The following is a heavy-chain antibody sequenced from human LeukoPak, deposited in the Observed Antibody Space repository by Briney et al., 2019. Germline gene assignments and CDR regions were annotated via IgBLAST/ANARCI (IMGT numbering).Heavy chain of an antibody. V-gene: IGHV3-30*02. CDR3: AKDSYGDYSHFDY. CDR2: IRYDGSNK. J-gene: IGHJ4*02. D-gene: IGHD4-17*01. Sequence: GGSLRLSCAASGFTFSSYGMHWVRQAPGKGLEWVAFIRYDGSNKYYADSVKGRFTISRGNSKNTPYLQMNSLRAEDTAVYYCAKDSYGDYSHFDYWGQGTLVTVSS. CDR1: GFTFSSYG.